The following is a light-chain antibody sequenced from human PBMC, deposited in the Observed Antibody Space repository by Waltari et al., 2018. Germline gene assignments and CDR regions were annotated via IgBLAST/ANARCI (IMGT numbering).Light chain of an antibody. CDR2: GAS. CDR3: QKYDRLPAT. J-gene: IGKJ1*01. CDR1: QSLDTY. Sequence: EIVLTQSPGTLSLSPGERATLSCRASQSLDTYLAWYQQTPGQAPRLLIYGASNRAAGIPDRFSGSGSGTDFSLTISRLEPEDFAVYYCQKYDRLPATFGQGTKVEIK. V-gene: IGKV3-20*01.